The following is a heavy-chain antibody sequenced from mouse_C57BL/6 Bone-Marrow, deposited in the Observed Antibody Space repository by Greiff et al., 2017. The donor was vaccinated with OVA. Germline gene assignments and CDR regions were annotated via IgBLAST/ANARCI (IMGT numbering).Heavy chain of an antibody. D-gene: IGHD1-1*01. J-gene: IGHJ1*03. CDR2: IDPEDGET. Sequence: VQLQQSGAELVKPGDSVKLSCTASGFNIKDYYMHWVKQRTEQGLEWIGRIDPEDGETKYAPTFQGKATITADTSSNTAYLQLSSLTSEDTAVYYCATNYGSYWYFDDWGTGTTVTVSS. CDR3: ATNYGSYWYFDD. V-gene: IGHV14-2*01. CDR1: GFNIKDYY.